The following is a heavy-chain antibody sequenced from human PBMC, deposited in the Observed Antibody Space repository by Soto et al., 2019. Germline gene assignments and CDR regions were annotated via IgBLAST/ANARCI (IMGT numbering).Heavy chain of an antibody. CDR2: ISNSGRT. J-gene: IGHJ4*02. D-gene: IGHD3-10*01. V-gene: IGHV4-31*03. CDR3: ARADYATGSYYPDY. Sequence: QVQLQESGPGLVKPSQTLSLTCTVSGGSVRRGNYYWSWIRQFPGKGLEWIGYISNSGRTHYNPSLMSRITILVDTSKNQFFLELRSVTAAATALYYCARADYATGSYYPDYCGQGTLVTVSS. CDR1: GGSVRRGNYY.